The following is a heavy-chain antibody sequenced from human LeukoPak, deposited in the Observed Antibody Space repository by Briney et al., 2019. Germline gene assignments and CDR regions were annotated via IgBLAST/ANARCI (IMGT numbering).Heavy chain of an antibody. CDR1: GFTFSDYY. J-gene: IGHJ4*02. V-gene: IGHV3-11*01. CDR2: ISSSGSTI. Sequence: GGSLRLSCAASGFTFSDYYMSWIRQAPGKGLEWVSYISSSGSTIYCADSVKGRFTISRDNAKNSLYLQMNSLRAEDTAVYYCASSRYCSSTSCYWGQGTLVTVSS. D-gene: IGHD2-2*01. CDR3: ASSRYCSSTSCY.